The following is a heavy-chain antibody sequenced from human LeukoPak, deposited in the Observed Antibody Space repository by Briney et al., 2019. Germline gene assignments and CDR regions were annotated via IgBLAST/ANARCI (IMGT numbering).Heavy chain of an antibody. J-gene: IGHJ5*02. CDR3: ARDQDTFLFDP. CDR2: IKQDGSDI. Sequence: PGGSLGLSCAASGFTFSSYIMNWVRQAPGKGLEWVASIKQDGSDIYYVDSVKGRFTISRDNAKNSLYLQMNSLGAEDTAAYYCARDQDTFLFDPWGQGTLVTVSS. CDR1: GFTFSSYI. V-gene: IGHV3-7*04. D-gene: IGHD5-18*01.